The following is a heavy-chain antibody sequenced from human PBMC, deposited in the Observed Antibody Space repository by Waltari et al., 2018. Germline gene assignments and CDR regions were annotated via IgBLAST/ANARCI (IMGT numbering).Heavy chain of an antibody. CDR2: ISSSSSYI. D-gene: IGHD3-9*01. CDR1: GFTFSSYS. Sequence: EVQLVESGGGLVKPGGSLRLSCAASGFTFSSYSMNWVRQAPGKGLEWVSSISSSSSYIYYADSVKGRFTISRDNAKNSLYLQMNSLRAEDTAVYYCARDLGPTGYPYGMDVWGQGTTVTVSS. J-gene: IGHJ6*02. V-gene: IGHV3-21*01. CDR3: ARDLGPTGYPYGMDV.